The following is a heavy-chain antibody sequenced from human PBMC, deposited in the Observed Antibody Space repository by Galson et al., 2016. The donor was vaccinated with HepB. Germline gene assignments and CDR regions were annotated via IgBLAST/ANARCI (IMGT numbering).Heavy chain of an antibody. J-gene: IGHJ4*02. CDR2: INGRGAGT. CDR1: GFTFTSFA. V-gene: IGHV3-23*01. Sequence: SLRLSCAASGFTFTSFAMTWVRPAPGKGLEWVSTINGRGAGTYYADSVKGRFTNSRDNSKNAVYLKMNSLRAEDTALYYCARDTGRDWGQGTLVTVSS. CDR3: ARDTGRD. D-gene: IGHD3-10*01.